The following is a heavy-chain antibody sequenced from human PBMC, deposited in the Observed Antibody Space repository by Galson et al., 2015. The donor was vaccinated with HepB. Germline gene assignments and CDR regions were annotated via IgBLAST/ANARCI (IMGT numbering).Heavy chain of an antibody. J-gene: IGHJ6*02. Sequence: SVKVSCKASGGTFINYAINWVRQAPGQGLEWMGGIIPKFGIVNYAQKIQGRVTISADKSTSTAYMELSSLRSEDTAVYYCARALSLEETYYGLKEYYYGMDVWGQGTTFTVSS. V-gene: IGHV1-69*10. D-gene: IGHD2/OR15-2a*01. CDR3: ARALSLEETYYGLKEYYYGMDV. CDR2: IIPKFGIV. CDR1: GGTFINYA.